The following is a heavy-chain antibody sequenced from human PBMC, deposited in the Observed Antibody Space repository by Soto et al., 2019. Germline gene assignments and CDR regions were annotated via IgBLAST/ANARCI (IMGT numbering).Heavy chain of an antibody. J-gene: IGHJ4*02. Sequence: SETLSLTCTVSGGSIDTYYWSWIRQPPEKGLERIGYVYYRGSTNYNPSLKSRVTMSVDTSKNQFSLNLNSVIAADTAVYYCARSYYYGAGRYFLDYWGRGTLVTVSS. V-gene: IGHV4-59*01. D-gene: IGHD3-10*01. CDR1: GGSIDTYY. CDR2: VYYRGST. CDR3: ARSYYYGAGRYFLDY.